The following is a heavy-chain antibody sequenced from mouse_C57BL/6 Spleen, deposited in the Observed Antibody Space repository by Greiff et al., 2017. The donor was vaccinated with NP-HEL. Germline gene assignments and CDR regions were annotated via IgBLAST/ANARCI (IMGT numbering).Heavy chain of an antibody. J-gene: IGHJ4*01. D-gene: IGHD2-3*01. CDR3: GLIYDGYEGYAMDY. Sequence: VQLQQSGPELVKPGASVKIPCKASGYTFTDYNMDWVKQSHGKSLEWIGDINPNNGGTIYNQKFKGKATLTVDKSSSTAYMELRSLTSEDTAVYYCGLIYDGYEGYAMDYWGQGTSVTVSS. CDR1: GYTFTDYN. CDR2: INPNNGGT. V-gene: IGHV1-18*01.